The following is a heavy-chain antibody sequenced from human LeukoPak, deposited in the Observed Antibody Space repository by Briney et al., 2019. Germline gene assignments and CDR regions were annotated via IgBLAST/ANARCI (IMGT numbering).Heavy chain of an antibody. Sequence: ASVKVSCKVSGYTLTELSMHWVRQAPGKGLEWMGGFDPEDGETIYAQKFQGRVTMTEDTSTDTAYMELSSLRSEDTAVYYCATDGYSYGFRHYYYGMDVWGQGTTVTVSS. CDR1: GYTLTELS. D-gene: IGHD5-18*01. CDR2: FDPEDGET. CDR3: ATDGYSYGFRHYYYGMDV. V-gene: IGHV1-24*01. J-gene: IGHJ6*02.